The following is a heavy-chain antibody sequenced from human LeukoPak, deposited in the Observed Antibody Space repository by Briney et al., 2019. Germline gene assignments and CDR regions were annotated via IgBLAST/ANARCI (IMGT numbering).Heavy chain of an antibody. V-gene: IGHV3-21*06. CDR1: GFTFSTYS. J-gene: IGHJ4*02. D-gene: IGHD6-19*01. Sequence: GGSLRLSCVASGFTFSTYSMNWVRQAPGKGLEWVSSISSSSSYIYYADSVKGRFTISRDNAKNSLYLQMNSLRAEDTAVYYCEREGPRIALAGYYFDYWGQGTLVTVSS. CDR3: EREGPRIALAGYYFDY. CDR2: ISSSSSYI.